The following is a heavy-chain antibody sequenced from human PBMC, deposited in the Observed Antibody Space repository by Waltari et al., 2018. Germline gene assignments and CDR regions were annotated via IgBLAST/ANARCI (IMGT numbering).Heavy chain of an antibody. D-gene: IGHD5-12*01. V-gene: IGHV3-33*03. Sequence: QVHLVESGGGVVQPGTSLRLSCAASGFIFGDYAMHWGRQAPGKGPEWVAIIWDTGRREIYADSVKGRFTVSRDNANSMLFLQMNSLRIEDTAVYFCAKGGYGYDFNFFDPWGQGTLVTVSS. CDR1: GFIFGDYA. CDR3: AKGGYGYDFNFFDP. CDR2: IWDTGRRE. J-gene: IGHJ5*02.